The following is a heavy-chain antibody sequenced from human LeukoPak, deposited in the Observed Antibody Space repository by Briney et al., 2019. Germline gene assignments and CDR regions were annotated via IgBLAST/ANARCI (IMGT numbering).Heavy chain of an antibody. Sequence: SETLSLTCAVYGGSFSGYYWSWIRQPPGKGLEWIGEINHSGSTNYNPSLKSRVTISVDTSKNQFSLKLSSVTAADTAVYYCARVTRLTSYSSSWGSCWGCGTLVTVSS. D-gene: IGHD6-13*01. J-gene: IGHJ2*01. CDR2: INHSGST. CDR1: GGSFSGYY. CDR3: ARVTRLTSYSSSWGSC. V-gene: IGHV4-34*01.